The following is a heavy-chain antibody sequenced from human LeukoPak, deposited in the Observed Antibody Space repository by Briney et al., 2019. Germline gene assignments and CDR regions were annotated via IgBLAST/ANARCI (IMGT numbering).Heavy chain of an antibody. CDR1: GYSFTSYW. V-gene: IGHV5-51*01. CDR3: ARATVPAVFRGWFDP. J-gene: IGHJ5*02. CDR2: IYPGDSDT. D-gene: IGHD2-2*01. Sequence: GESLKISCKGSGYSFTSYWIGWVRQMPGKGLEWMGIIYPGDSDTRYSPSFQGQVTISADKSISTAYLQWSNLEASDTAMYYCARATVPAVFRGWFDPWGQGTLVTVSS.